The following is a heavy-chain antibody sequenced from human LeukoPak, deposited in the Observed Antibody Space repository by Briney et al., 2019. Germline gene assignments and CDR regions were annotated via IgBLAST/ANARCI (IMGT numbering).Heavy chain of an antibody. CDR3: ARRHVLLWFGELSSTGWFDP. CDR2: INHSGST. D-gene: IGHD3-10*01. Sequence: PSETLSLTCAVYGGSFSGYYWSWIRQPPGKGLEWIGEINHSGSTNYNPSLKSRVTISVDTSKNPFTLKLSSVTAADTAVYYCARRHVLLWFGELSSTGWFDPWGQGTLVTVSS. J-gene: IGHJ5*02. V-gene: IGHV4-34*01. CDR1: GGSFSGYY.